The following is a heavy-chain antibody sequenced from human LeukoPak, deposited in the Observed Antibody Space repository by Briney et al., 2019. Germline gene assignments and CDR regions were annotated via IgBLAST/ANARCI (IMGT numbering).Heavy chain of an antibody. CDR1: GGSISSGSYY. Sequence: PSETLSLTCTVSGGSISSGSYYWSWIRQPAGKGLEWIGRIYTSGSTNYNPSLKSRVTISVDTSKNQFSLKLSSVTAADTAVYYCARDHMWWGYCSSTSCNRRGDYYYYYMDVWGKGTTVTVSS. CDR3: ARDHMWWGYCSSTSCNRRGDYYYYYMDV. V-gene: IGHV4-61*02. D-gene: IGHD2-2*01. J-gene: IGHJ6*03. CDR2: IYTSGST.